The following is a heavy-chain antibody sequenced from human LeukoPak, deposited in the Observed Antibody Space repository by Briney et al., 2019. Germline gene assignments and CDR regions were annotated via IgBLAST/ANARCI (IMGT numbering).Heavy chain of an antibody. CDR2: ISSSSSYI. V-gene: IGHV3-21*01. Sequence: PGGSLRLSCAASGFTFSSYSMNWVRQAPGKGLEWVSSISSSSSYIYCADSVKGRFTISRDNAKNSLYLQMNSLRAEDTAVYYCASLGSYSGYDSDYWGQGTLVTVSS. CDR3: ASLGSYSGYDSDY. J-gene: IGHJ4*02. CDR1: GFTFSSYS. D-gene: IGHD5-12*01.